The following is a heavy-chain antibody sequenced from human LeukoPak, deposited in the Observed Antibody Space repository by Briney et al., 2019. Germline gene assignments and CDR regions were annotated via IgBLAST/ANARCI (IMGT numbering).Heavy chain of an antibody. D-gene: IGHD7-27*01. CDR2: IYHSGST. CDR3: ARAPQRTGRFDS. CDR1: GYSISGGYY. Sequence: SETLSLTCTVSGYSISGGYYWGWIRQPPGKGLEWIGNIYHSGSTYYYPSLKSRVTILVDTSKKQFSLKLSSVTAADTAIYYCARAPQRTGRFDSWGQGTLVTVSS. J-gene: IGHJ4*02. V-gene: IGHV4-38-2*02.